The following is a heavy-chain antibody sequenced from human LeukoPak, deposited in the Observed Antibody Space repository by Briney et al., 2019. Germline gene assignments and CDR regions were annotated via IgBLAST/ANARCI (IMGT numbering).Heavy chain of an antibody. CDR3: ARRHGGYDSSLDY. V-gene: IGHV1-2*02. Sequence: GASVKVSCKASGYTFTGYYMHWVRQAPGQGLEWMGWINPNSGGTNYAQKFQGRVTMTRDTSISTAYMELSRLRSDDTAVYYCARRHGGYDSSLDYWGQGTLVTVSS. CDR2: INPNSGGT. D-gene: IGHD5-12*01. J-gene: IGHJ4*02. CDR1: GYTFTGYY.